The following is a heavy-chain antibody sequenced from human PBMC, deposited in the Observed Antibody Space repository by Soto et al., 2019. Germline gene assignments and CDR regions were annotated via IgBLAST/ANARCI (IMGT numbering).Heavy chain of an antibody. CDR2: IYYSGST. Sequence: QLQLQESGPGLVKPSETLSLTCTVSGGSISSSSYYWGWIRQPPGKGLGGIGSIYYSGSTYYNPSLKSRVTRSVDTSNNQFSLKLSSVTAADTAVYYCARSGSYDRSGYYWSSGTDWGQGTLVTVSS. J-gene: IGHJ4*02. V-gene: IGHV4-39*01. CDR1: GGSISSSSYY. CDR3: ARSGSYDRSGYYWSSGTD. D-gene: IGHD3-22*01.